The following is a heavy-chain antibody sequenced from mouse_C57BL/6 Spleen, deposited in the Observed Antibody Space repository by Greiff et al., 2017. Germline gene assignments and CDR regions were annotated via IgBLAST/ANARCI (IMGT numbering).Heavy chain of an antibody. D-gene: IGHD2-4*01. J-gene: IGHJ2*01. CDR2: IYPGDGDT. Sequence: VQLQQSGPELVKPGASVKISCKASGYAFSSSWMNWVKQRPGKGLEWIGRIYPGDGDTNYNGKFKGKATLTADKSSSTAYMQLSSLTSEDSAVYFCAPYDSLDYWGQGTTLTVSS. CDR3: APYDSLDY. CDR1: GYAFSSSW. V-gene: IGHV1-82*01.